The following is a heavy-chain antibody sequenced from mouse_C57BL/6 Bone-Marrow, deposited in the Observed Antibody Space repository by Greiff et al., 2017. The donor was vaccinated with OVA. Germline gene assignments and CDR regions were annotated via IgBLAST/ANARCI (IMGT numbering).Heavy chain of an antibody. V-gene: IGHV1-55*01. D-gene: IGHD1-1*01. CDR3: ASPRYGSSCWYFDV. CDR1: GYTFTSYW. CDR2: IYPGSGST. Sequence: QVHVKQPGAELVKPGASVKMSCKASGYTFTSYWITWVKQRPGQGLEWIGDIYPGSGSTNYNEKFKSKATLTVDTSSSTAYMQLSSLTSEDSAVYYCASPRYGSSCWYFDVWGTGTTVTVSS. J-gene: IGHJ1*03.